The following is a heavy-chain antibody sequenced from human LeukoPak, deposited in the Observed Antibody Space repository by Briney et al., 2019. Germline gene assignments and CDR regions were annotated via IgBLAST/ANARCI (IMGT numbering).Heavy chain of an antibody. CDR2: IQSRAEGGTT. D-gene: IGHD3-3*01. J-gene: IGHJ4*02. Sequence: NPGGSLRLSCAASGFSLSNVWMSWVRQGPGKGLEWVGRIQSRAEGGTTEYPAPVEGRFTISRDESENILYLQMNSLRAEDTAVYYCTTAAYDFWSGFTPPDHWGQGTLVTVSS. CDR3: TTAAYDFWSGFTPPDH. CDR1: GFSLSNVW. V-gene: IGHV3-15*01.